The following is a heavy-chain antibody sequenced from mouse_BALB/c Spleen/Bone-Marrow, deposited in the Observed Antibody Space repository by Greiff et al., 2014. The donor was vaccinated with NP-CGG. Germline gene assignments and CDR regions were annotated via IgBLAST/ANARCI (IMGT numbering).Heavy chain of an antibody. Sequence: VQLVESGAELAKPGASVKMSCKASGYTFTSYWMHWVKQRPGQGLEWIGNINPSSGYTEYNQKFKDKATLTADKSSSTAYMQRSSLTSEDSAVYYCARPITTGTQAWFAYWGQGILVTVSA. D-gene: IGHD2-4*01. CDR3: ARPITTGTQAWFAY. CDR1: GYTFTSYW. J-gene: IGHJ3*01. V-gene: IGHV1-7*01. CDR2: INPSSGYT.